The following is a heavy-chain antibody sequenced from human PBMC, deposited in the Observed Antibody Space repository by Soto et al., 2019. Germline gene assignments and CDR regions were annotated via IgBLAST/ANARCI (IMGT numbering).Heavy chain of an antibody. CDR1: VGSIDTYY. CDR3: ARGPLTIFETMLHDPDYYYGMDV. CDR2: IYYSGTT. J-gene: IGHJ6*02. V-gene: IGHV4-59*13. D-gene: IGHD3-3*01. Sequence: PAEPLSLTCSVSVGSIDTYYWTWFRHAPGRGRECIVNIYYSGTTNMNPALESRVSMSMDRAKKQFSLTLSSVTAADTAVYYCARGPLTIFETMLHDPDYYYGMDVWGQGTTVTVSS.